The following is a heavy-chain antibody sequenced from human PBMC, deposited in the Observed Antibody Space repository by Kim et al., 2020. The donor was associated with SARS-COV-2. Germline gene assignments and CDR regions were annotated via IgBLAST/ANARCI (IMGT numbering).Heavy chain of an antibody. V-gene: IGHV3-30-3*01. CDR1: GFTFSSYA. Sequence: GGSLRLSCAASGFTFSSYAMHWVRQAPGKGLEWVAVISYDGSNKYYADSVKGRFTISRDNSKNTLYLQMNSLRAEDTAVYYCARDVVRSYGPWGDYYHG. CDR2: ISYDGSNK. J-gene: IGHJ6*01. CDR3: ARDVVRSYGPWGDYYHG. D-gene: IGHD5-18*01.